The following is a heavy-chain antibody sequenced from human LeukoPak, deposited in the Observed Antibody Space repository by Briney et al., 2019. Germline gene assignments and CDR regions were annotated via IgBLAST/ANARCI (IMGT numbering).Heavy chain of an antibody. Sequence: GASVKVSCKASGGTFSSYAFSWVRQAPGQGLEWMGMIIPILGIANCAQKIQGRVTITADKSTSTAYMDLSSLRSEDTDVYYCARATCSGGSCYHYYYYYYGMDVWGQGTTVTVS. CDR3: ARATCSGGSCYHYYYYYYGMDV. CDR2: IIPILGIA. J-gene: IGHJ6*02. D-gene: IGHD2-15*01. CDR1: GGTFSSYA. V-gene: IGHV1-69*04.